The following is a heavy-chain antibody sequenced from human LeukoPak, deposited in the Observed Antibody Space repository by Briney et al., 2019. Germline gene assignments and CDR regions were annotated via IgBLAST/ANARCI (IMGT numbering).Heavy chain of an antibody. V-gene: IGHV3-11*01. D-gene: IGHD6-13*01. Sequence: GGSLRLSCTASGFTFTDYYMSWIRQAPGQGLEWVSYISSSGSTIYYADSVKGRFTISRDNAKNSLYLQMNSLRAEDTAVYYCAKDTSSSWKSRIDYWGQGTLVSVSS. CDR3: AKDTSSSWKSRIDY. CDR2: ISSSGSTI. CDR1: GFTFTDYY. J-gene: IGHJ4*02.